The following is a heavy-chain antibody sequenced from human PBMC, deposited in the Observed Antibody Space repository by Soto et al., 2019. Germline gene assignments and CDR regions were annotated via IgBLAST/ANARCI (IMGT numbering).Heavy chain of an antibody. Sequence: QVQLVQSGAEVKKPGASVKVSCKASGYTFTNYAISWVRQAPGQGLEWMGWINAYNGNTNYAQKLQGRVTMTTDTSTSTADMDLRSLRSDDTAVYYCARDSPPNYLWGQGTLVTVSS. V-gene: IGHV1-18*01. J-gene: IGHJ5*02. CDR3: ARDSPPNYL. D-gene: IGHD7-27*01. CDR2: INAYNGNT. CDR1: GYTFTNYA.